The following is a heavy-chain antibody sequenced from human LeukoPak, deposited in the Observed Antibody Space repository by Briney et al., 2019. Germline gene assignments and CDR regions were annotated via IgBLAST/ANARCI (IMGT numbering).Heavy chain of an antibody. V-gene: IGHV4-31*03. D-gene: IGHD3-22*01. J-gene: IGHJ5*02. Sequence: PSETLSLTCPVSGGSISSGGYYWSWIRQHPGKGLEWIGYIYYSGSTYYNPSLKSRVTISVDTSKNQFSLKLSSVTAADTAVYYCARALMPSGYYDSSGYYTGWFDPWGQGTLVTVSS. CDR2: IYYSGST. CDR3: ARALMPSGYYDSSGYYTGWFDP. CDR1: GGSISSGGYY.